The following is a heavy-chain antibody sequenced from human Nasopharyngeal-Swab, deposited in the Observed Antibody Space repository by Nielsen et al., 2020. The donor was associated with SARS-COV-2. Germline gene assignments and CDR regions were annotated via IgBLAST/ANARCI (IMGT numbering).Heavy chain of an antibody. CDR2: IYYSGST. V-gene: IGHV4-39*07. D-gene: IGHD1-7*01. J-gene: IGHJ5*02. Sequence: WIRQPPGKGLEWIGSIYYSGSTYYNPSLKSRVTISVDTSKNRFSLKLSSVTAADTAVYYCARGGPGLELFSRFDPWGQGTLVTVSS. CDR3: ARGGPGLELFSRFDP.